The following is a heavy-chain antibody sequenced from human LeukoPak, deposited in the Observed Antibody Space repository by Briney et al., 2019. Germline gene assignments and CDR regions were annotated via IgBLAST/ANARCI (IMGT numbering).Heavy chain of an antibody. V-gene: IGHV1-69*05. J-gene: IGHJ4*02. Sequence: SVKVSCKASGGTFSSYAISWVRQAPGQGLEWMGGIIPIFGTANYAQKFQGRVTITTDESTSTAYMELSSLRSEDTAVYYCAGGIDGYNLVDYWGQGTLVTGSS. CDR1: GGTFSSYA. CDR3: AGGIDGYNLVDY. D-gene: IGHD5-24*01. CDR2: IIPIFGTA.